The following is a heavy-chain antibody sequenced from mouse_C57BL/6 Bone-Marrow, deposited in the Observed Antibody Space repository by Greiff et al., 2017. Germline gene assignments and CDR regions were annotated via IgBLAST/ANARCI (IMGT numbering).Heavy chain of an antibody. V-gene: IGHV5-16*01. D-gene: IGHD2-4*01. Sequence: EVKLMESEGGLVQPGSSMKLSCTASGVTFSDYYMAWVRQVPEKGLEWVANINYDGSSTYYLDSLKSRFIISRDNAKNILYLQMSSLKSEDTATYYCARDDSWYFDVWGTGTTVTVSS. CDR2: INYDGSST. CDR3: ARDDSWYFDV. CDR1: GVTFSDYY. J-gene: IGHJ1*03.